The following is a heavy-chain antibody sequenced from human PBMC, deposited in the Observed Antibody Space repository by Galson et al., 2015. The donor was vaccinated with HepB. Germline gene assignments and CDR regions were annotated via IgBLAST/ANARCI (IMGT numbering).Heavy chain of an antibody. Sequence: SLRLSCAASGFTFSSYGMHWVRQAPGKGLEWVAVIWYDGSNKYYADSVKDRFTISRDNSKNTLYLQMNSLRAEDTAVYYCAREQDTAISLGRSAFDIWGQGTMVTVSS. V-gene: IGHV3-33*08. J-gene: IGHJ3*02. CDR1: GFTFSSYG. D-gene: IGHD5-18*01. CDR2: IWYDGSNK. CDR3: AREQDTAISLGRSAFDI.